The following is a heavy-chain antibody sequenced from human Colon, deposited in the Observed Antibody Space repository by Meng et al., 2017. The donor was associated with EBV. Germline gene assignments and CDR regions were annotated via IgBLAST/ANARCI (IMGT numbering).Heavy chain of an antibody. Sequence: GPVQGAGPGLVMTSGPLSLTCGVSGVSISSNIRWTWVRQPPGKGLEWIGDIDDSWSTNYNPSLNSRISISLDKSKNHFSLKVNSVTAADTAVYYCARGKQDAWELLAYWGQGALVTVSS. D-gene: IGHD1-26*01. CDR2: IDDSWST. V-gene: IGHV4-4*02. CDR1: GVSISSNIR. CDR3: ARGKQDAWELLAY. J-gene: IGHJ4*02.